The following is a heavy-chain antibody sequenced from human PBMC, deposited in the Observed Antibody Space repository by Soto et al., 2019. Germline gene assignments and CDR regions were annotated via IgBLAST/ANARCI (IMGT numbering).Heavy chain of an antibody. Sequence: QITLKEAGPTLVKPTQTLTLTCSFSGFSLITSGVGVGWIRQPPGKALEWLALIYWDDDKGYSTSLKSRLTLTKDTSKYQVVITMTNMDPADTATYYCAHTMATRIFDYWGQGILVTVSS. CDR3: AHTMATRIFDY. CDR2: IYWDDDK. CDR1: GFSLITSGVG. J-gene: IGHJ4*02. V-gene: IGHV2-5*02.